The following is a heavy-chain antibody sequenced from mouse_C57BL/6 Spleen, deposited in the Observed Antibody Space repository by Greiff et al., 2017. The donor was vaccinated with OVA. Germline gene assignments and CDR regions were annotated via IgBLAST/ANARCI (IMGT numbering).Heavy chain of an antibody. CDR3: ARADGYLYYAMDY. Sequence: DVQLQESGPVLVKPGASVKMSCKASGYTFTDYYMNWVKQSHGKSLEWIGVINPYNGGTSYNQKFKGKATLTVDKSSSTAYMELNSLTSEDSAVYYCARADGYLYYAMDYWGQGTSVTVSS. D-gene: IGHD2-3*01. CDR2: INPYNGGT. CDR1: GYTFTDYY. J-gene: IGHJ4*01. V-gene: IGHV1-19*01.